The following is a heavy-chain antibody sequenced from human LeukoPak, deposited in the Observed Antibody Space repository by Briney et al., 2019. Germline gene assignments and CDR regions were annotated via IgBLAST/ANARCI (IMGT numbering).Heavy chain of an antibody. CDR1: GGSVSSGLYS. Sequence: SETLSLTCDVSGGSVSSGLYSWSWIRQPLGKGLEWIGYIYHTGSTYYNPSLKSRVTISVDTSKNQFSLRLSSVTAADTAVYYCARDGIYSSGWYYNWFDPWGQGTLVTVSS. D-gene: IGHD6-19*01. CDR2: IYHTGST. V-gene: IGHV4-30-2*01. J-gene: IGHJ5*02. CDR3: ARDGIYSSGWYYNWFDP.